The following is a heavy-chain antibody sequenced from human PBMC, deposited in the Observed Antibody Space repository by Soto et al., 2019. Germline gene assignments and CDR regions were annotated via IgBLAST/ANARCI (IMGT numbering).Heavy chain of an antibody. V-gene: IGHV3-23*01. CDR1: GFTFSSYA. J-gene: IGHJ4*02. CDR3: TKARGVIINYFDY. CDR2: ISGSGGST. Sequence: PGGSLRLSCAASGFTFSSYAMSWVRQAPGKGLEWVSAISGSGGSTYYADSVKGRFTISRDNSKNTLYLQMNSLRAEDTAVYYCTKARGVIINYFDYWGQGTLVTVSS. D-gene: IGHD3-10*01.